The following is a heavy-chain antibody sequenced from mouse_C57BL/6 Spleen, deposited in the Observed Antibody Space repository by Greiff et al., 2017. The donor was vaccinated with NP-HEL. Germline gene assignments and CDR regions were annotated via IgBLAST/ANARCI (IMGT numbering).Heavy chain of an antibody. Sequence: EVQLVESGPGLVKPSQSLSLTCSVTGYSITSGYYWNWIRQFPGNKLEWMGYISYDGSNNYNPSLKNRISITRDTSKNQFFLKLNSVTTEDTATYYCARDRGSNGAMDYWGQGTSVTVSS. V-gene: IGHV3-6*01. CDR2: ISYDGSN. CDR3: ARDRGSNGAMDY. J-gene: IGHJ4*01. D-gene: IGHD2-5*01. CDR1: GYSITSGYY.